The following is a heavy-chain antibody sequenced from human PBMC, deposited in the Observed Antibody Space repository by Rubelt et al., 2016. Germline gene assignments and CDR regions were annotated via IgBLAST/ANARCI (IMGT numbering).Heavy chain of an antibody. D-gene: IGHD3-3*01. V-gene: IGHV4-34*01. J-gene: IGHJ4*02. CDR1: GGSFSGYY. CDR3: AGHGSDFWSSRWAFDY. CDR2: IDHTGTI. Sequence: QVQLQQWGAGLLKPSETLSLTCDVYGGSFSGYYCSWIRQHPGTGLAWIGQIDHTGTINHNPTLQRRVRISINTPKNQFSRKWRSGTAADTAVYYGAGHGSDFWSSRWAFDYWGQGTLVTVSS.